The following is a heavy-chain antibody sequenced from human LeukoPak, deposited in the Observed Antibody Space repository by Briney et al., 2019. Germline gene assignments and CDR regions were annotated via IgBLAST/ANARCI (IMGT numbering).Heavy chain of an antibody. CDR1: GGSMSSGVNS. Sequence: PSQTLSLTCAVSGGSMSSGVNSWSWIRQPPGKGLEWIGYMYHSGNTYYHPSFKSRVTMSVDKSKNQFSLNLSSVNAADTAVYYCATITFGDAFDIWGQGTMVTVSS. CDR2: MYHSGNT. CDR3: ATITFGDAFDI. D-gene: IGHD3-16*01. V-gene: IGHV4-30-2*01. J-gene: IGHJ3*02.